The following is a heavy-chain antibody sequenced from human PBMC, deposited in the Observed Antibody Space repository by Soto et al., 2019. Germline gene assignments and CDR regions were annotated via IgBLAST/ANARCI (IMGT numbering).Heavy chain of an antibody. CDR3: VAGQYFFDY. CDR1: GFSCSSYG. V-gene: IGHV3-30*03. D-gene: IGHD6-19*01. J-gene: IGHJ4*02. CDR2: ISYDGSNK. Sequence: QVQLVESGGGVVQPGRSLRLSCAAAGFSCSSYGMQWVRQAPGKGLEWVAVISYDGSNKYYADSVKDRFTISRDNSKKTLYLQINSLRADDTAVYYCVAGQYFFDYCGQGTLVTVSS.